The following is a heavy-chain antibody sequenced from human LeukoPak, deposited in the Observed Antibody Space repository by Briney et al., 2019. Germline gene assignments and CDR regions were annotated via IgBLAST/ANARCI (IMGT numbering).Heavy chain of an antibody. CDR1: GGSISSSNW. CDR2: IYHSGST. CDR3: ASPNTNIAVEGVWYY. V-gene: IGHV4-4*02. D-gene: IGHD6-19*01. Sequence: PSETLSLTCAVSGGSISSSNWWSWVRQPPGKGLEWIGEIYHSGSTNYNPALKSRVTISVDKSKNQFSLKLSSVTAADTAVYYCASPNTNIAVEGVWYYWGQGTLVTVSS. J-gene: IGHJ4*02.